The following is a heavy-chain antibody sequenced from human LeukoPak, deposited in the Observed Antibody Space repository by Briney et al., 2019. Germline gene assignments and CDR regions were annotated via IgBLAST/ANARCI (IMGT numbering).Heavy chain of an antibody. V-gene: IGHV4-59*01. CDR3: ARFVPAAINWFDP. D-gene: IGHD2-2*02. Sequence: SETLSLTCTVSGGSISSYYWSWIRQPPGKGLEWIGYIYYSGSTNYNPSLKSRVTISVDTSKNQFFLKLSSVTAADTAVYYCARFVPAAINWFDPWGQGTLVTVSS. J-gene: IGHJ5*02. CDR2: IYYSGST. CDR1: GGSISSYY.